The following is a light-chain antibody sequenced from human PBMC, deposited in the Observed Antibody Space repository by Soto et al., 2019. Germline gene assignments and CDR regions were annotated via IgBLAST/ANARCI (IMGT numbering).Light chain of an antibody. CDR1: QTVSTY. CDR2: GTS. V-gene: IGKV3-20*01. J-gene: IGKJ3*01. CDR3: QQYVSSPFT. Sequence: IVLTQSPATLSLSPGERATLSCRARQTVSTYLSWYQQKPGQSPRLLIYGTSGRATGIPDRFIGSGSGTDFTLTISRLEPEDFAVYYCQQYVSSPFTFGPGTKVNSK.